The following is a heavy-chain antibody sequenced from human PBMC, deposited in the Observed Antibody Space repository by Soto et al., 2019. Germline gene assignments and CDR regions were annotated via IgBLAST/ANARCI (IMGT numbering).Heavy chain of an antibody. Sequence: PSETLSLTCAVSGGSISSSNWWSWVRQPPGKGLEWIGEIYHSGSTNYNPSLKSRVTISVDKSKNQFSLKLSSVTAADTAVYYCTREGDDYDILAGYLHVWGQGTTVTVSS. D-gene: IGHD3-9*01. CDR3: TREGDDYDILAGYLHV. CDR1: GGSISSSNW. V-gene: IGHV4-4*02. CDR2: IYHSGST. J-gene: IGHJ6*02.